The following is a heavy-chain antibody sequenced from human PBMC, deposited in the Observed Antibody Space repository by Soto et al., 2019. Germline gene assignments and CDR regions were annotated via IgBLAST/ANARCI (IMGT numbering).Heavy chain of an antibody. D-gene: IGHD3-10*01. CDR1: GGSISSSSYY. V-gene: IGHV4-39*01. J-gene: IGHJ5*02. CDR3: ARHGNKLLWFGELLFPWFDP. Sequence: SETLSLTCTVSGGSISSSSYYWGWIRQPPGKGLEWIGSIYYSGSTYYNPSLKSRVTISVDTSKNQFSLKLSSVTAADTAVYYCARHGNKLLWFGELLFPWFDPWGQGTLVTVS. CDR2: IYYSGST.